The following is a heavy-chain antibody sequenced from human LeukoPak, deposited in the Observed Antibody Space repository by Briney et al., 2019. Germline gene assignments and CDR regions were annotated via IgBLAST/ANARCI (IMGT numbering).Heavy chain of an antibody. CDR1: GSSVSNNY. Sequence: GGSLRLSCAASGSSVSNNYMNWVRQASGKGLEWVSVMHSDGRTFYADSVKGRFTISRDKSKNMFYLQMDSLRAEDTAVYYCAREGFPPKISDFWSGLGPYYYYGMDVWGQGTTVTVSS. CDR3: AREGFPPKISDFWSGLGPYYYYGMDV. J-gene: IGHJ6*02. CDR2: MHSDGRT. V-gene: IGHV3-53*01. D-gene: IGHD3-3*01.